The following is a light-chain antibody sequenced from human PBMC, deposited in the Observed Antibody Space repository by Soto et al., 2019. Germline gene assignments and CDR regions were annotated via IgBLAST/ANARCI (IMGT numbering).Light chain of an antibody. CDR1: QSIRSY. V-gene: IGKV1-39*01. Sequence: SSLAASVRDRVTITCRASQSIRSYLNWYQQKPGKAPKLLIYAASSLESGVPARFSGSGSGTDFTLTISSLQPEDVAAYYCQQNYNTPYTFGPGTKVDIK. J-gene: IGKJ3*01. CDR2: AAS. CDR3: QQNYNTPYT.